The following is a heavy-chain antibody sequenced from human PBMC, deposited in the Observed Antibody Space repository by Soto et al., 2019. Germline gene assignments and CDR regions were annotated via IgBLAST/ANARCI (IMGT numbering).Heavy chain of an antibody. CDR3: AGAFGTGPTRRX. CDR1: VSSISNTDYY. V-gene: IGHV4-30-4*01. D-gene: IGHD3-16*01. J-gene: IGHJ4*02. CDR2: IYYSGNT. Sequence: KSSERLCLTGTVCVSSISNTDYYWSWIRQPPGKGLQGIGYIYYSGNTYYNPSLESGVSISVATSKNQFSLKLNSVTAADTAVYYRAGAFGTGPTRRXWGQGTRLTIS.